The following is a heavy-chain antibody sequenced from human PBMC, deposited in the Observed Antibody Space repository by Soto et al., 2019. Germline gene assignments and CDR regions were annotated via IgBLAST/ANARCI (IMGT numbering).Heavy chain of an antibody. Sequence: ASETLSLTCTFSGCSISSSSYYWGWIRQPPGKGLEWIGSIYYSGSTYYNPSLKSRVTISVDTSKNQFSLKLSSVTAADTAVYYCARLKNRLVRVHNWFDPWGQGTLVTVSS. CDR1: GCSISSSSYY. D-gene: IGHD6-19*01. CDR2: IYYSGST. CDR3: ARLKNRLVRVHNWFDP. J-gene: IGHJ5*02. V-gene: IGHV4-39*01.